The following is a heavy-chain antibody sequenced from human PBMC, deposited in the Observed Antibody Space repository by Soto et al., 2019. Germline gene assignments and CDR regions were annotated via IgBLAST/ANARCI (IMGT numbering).Heavy chain of an antibody. CDR2: INPSGGST. Sequence: ASVKASCKASRYGFASYPLHWVRQAPGQGLEWMGIINPSGGSTTYAQRFQGRVTMTRDTSTSTLYMELNSLRSDDTAVYYCARDTGGNWFDPWGQGTLVTVSS. J-gene: IGHJ5*02. V-gene: IGHV1-46*01. CDR3: ARDTGGNWFDP. D-gene: IGHD4-4*01. CDR1: RYGFASYP.